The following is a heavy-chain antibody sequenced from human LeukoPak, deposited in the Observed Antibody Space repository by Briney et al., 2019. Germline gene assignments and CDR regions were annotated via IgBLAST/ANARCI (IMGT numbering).Heavy chain of an antibody. CDR1: GFTFSDYG. CDR2: ISYDGTNK. Sequence: PGGSLRLSCAASGFTFSDYGMHWVRQAPGKGLEWVAVISYDGTNKYYGDSVKGRFTISRGNSKNTLYLQMNSLRPEDTAVYYCTKTEVPGGYYYGMGVWGQGTTVTVSS. J-gene: IGHJ6*02. V-gene: IGHV3-30*18. CDR3: TKTEVPGGYYYGMGV. D-gene: IGHD2-2*01.